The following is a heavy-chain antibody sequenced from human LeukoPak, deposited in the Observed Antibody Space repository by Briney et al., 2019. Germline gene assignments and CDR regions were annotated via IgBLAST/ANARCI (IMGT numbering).Heavy chain of an antibody. Sequence: GGSLRLSCAASGFTFTSYSMNWVRQAPGKGLEWVSTISGGGGSTYYADSVKGRFTISRDNSKNTLYLQVNSLRAEDTAVYYCAKQLGYCSDGSCYFPYWGQGTLVTVSS. V-gene: IGHV3-23*01. D-gene: IGHD2-15*01. J-gene: IGHJ4*02. CDR1: GFTFTSYS. CDR2: ISGGGGST. CDR3: AKQLGYCSDGSCYFPY.